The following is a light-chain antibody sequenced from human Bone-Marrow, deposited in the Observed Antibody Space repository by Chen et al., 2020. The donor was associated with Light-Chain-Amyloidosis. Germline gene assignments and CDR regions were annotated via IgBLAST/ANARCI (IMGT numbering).Light chain of an antibody. CDR1: QTLLHKNGKTY. CDR2: EVS. V-gene: IGKV2D-29*01. Sequence: DILITQTPLSMSVTPGQPASISCKSSQTLLHKNGKTYLYWYVQKSGQPPHLLMYEVSNRCSGEPLRFSGSGSGTDFTLEISRVEAEDAGIYFCMQSKHLPYTFGPGTRLEIK. J-gene: IGKJ2*01. CDR3: MQSKHLPYT.